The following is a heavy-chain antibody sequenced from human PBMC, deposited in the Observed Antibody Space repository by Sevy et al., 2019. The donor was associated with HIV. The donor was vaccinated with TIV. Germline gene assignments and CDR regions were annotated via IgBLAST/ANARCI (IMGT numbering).Heavy chain of an antibody. Sequence: SETLSLTCTVSGGSITSYSWSWIRQPAGKGLEWLGRIYSNGNSNYNPSLKSRVTMSVDTSKNQFCLKLTALNATNTAVYFCAGEGGASSAWFENWFGPGGQGTLVTVSS. J-gene: IGHJ5*02. D-gene: IGHD6-19*01. CDR2: IYSNGNS. CDR1: GGSITSYS. V-gene: IGHV4-4*07. CDR3: AGEGGASSAWFENWFGP.